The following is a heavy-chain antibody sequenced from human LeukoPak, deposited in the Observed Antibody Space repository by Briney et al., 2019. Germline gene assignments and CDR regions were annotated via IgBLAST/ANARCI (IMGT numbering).Heavy chain of an antibody. CDR1: GFRFDDYY. J-gene: IGHJ4*02. D-gene: IGHD4/OR15-4a*01. Sequence: PGGSLRLSCAASGFRFDDYYLSWIRQAPGKGLEWISFISASGGMMDHADSVKGRFTIPRDNAKNSVYLEMNNLRAEDTAVYHCARHMVLSPCDYWGPGTLVTVSS. CDR2: ISASGGMM. V-gene: IGHV3-11*01. CDR3: ARHMVLSPCDY.